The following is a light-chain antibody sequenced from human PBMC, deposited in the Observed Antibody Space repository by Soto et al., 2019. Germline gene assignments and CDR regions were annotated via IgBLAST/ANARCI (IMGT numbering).Light chain of an antibody. CDR3: HHCNPYPWT. CDR1: QRISSW. Sequence: DIQMTQSPSTQSASVGDRVTITCRATQRISSWLAWYQQKPGKAPKLLIYTASSLETGVSSRFSGGGSGTDFTLTISSLQPDSFATSFCHHCNPYPWTFGQGTKVEVK. V-gene: IGKV1-5*03. CDR2: TAS. J-gene: IGKJ1*01.